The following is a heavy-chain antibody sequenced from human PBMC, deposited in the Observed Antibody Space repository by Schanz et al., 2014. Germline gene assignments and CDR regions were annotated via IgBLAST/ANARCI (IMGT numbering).Heavy chain of an antibody. Sequence: DVQLVESGGGLVEPGQSLRLSCTVSGFTFENLPMSWFRQAPGKGLERVGLIRSKTYGGTTEYAASVIGRFTISRDDSRGIAYLQMDSLKTEDTAKYFCTRGLGTMIVAVFDHWAQGTQVIVSS. CDR2: IRSKTYGGTT. D-gene: IGHD3-22*01. V-gene: IGHV3-49*02. J-gene: IGHJ4*02. CDR1: GFTFENLP. CDR3: TRGLGTMIVAVFDH.